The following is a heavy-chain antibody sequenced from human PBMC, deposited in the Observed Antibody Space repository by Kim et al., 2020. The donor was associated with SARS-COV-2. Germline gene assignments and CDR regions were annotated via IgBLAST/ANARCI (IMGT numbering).Heavy chain of an antibody. D-gene: IGHD1-7*01. CDR3: ARGSDNWKYLGGDYLDY. CDR2: ISYDEINK. V-gene: IGHV3-30*03. J-gene: IGHJ4*02. Sequence: GGSLRLSCAASGFTFSSYGMHWVRQAPGKGLEWVAFISYDEINKYYGDSVQGRFTISRDNSKNTVYLQMNSLRPEDTAVYFCARGSDNWKYLGGDYLDYWGQGTLVTVSS. CDR1: GFTFSSYG.